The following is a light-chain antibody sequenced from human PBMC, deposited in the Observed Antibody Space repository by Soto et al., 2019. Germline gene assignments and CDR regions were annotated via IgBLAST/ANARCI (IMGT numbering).Light chain of an antibody. V-gene: IGKV3-20*01. CDR2: GAS. CDR3: QQYGSSPLT. J-gene: IGKJ4*01. Sequence: EIVLTQSPGTLSLSPGERATLSCRASQSISSSYLAWYQQKPGQAPRLLIDGASSRATGIPDRFSGSGSGTDFTLTISILEPEDFAVYYCQQYGSSPLTFGGGTKVEIK. CDR1: QSISSSY.